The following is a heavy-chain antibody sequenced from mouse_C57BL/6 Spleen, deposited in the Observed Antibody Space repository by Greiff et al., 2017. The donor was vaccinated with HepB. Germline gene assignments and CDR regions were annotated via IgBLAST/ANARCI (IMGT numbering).Heavy chain of an antibody. V-gene: IGHV1-81*01. CDR2: IYPRSGNT. Sequence: VKLMESGAELARPGASVKLSCKASGYTFTSYGISWVKQRTGQGLEWIGEIYPRSGNTYYNEKFKGKATLTADKSSSTAYMELRSLTSEDSAVYFCARITTVVAEDYWGQGTTLTVSS. J-gene: IGHJ2*01. CDR3: ARITTVVAEDY. CDR1: GYTFTSYG. D-gene: IGHD1-1*01.